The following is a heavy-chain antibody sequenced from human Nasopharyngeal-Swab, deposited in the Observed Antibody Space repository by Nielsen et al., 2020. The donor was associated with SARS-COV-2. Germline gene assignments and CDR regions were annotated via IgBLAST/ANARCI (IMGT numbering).Heavy chain of an antibody. CDR1: GFTFTSSA. D-gene: IGHD1-1*01. CDR3: AADLARTTGTTN. CDR2: IAVGSGNT. Sequence: SVKVSCKASGFTFTSSAVQWVRQARGQRLEWIGWIAVGSGNTNYAQKFQERVTITRDMSTSTAYMELSSLRSEDTAVYYCAADLARTTGTTNWGQGTLVTVSS. J-gene: IGHJ4*02. V-gene: IGHV1-58*01.